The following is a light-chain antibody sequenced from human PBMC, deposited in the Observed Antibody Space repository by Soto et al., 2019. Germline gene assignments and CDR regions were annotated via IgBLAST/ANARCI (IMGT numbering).Light chain of an antibody. J-gene: IGKJ1*01. Sequence: TRQTQSASSLSGHAVDRVTLTCQASQDIRTHVNWYQQKPGKAPTLLIYDASSLQSGVPSRCSGSGSGTDFTPATSSLQPEDSATYYCLQEINYPWTFGQGTKVDIK. CDR1: QDIRTH. CDR2: DAS. V-gene: IGKV1-6*02. CDR3: LQEINYPWT.